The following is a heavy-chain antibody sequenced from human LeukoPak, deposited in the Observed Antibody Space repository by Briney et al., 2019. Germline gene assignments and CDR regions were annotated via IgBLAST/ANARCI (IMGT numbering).Heavy chain of an antibody. CDR1: GFTFSDYF. CDR2: IGPSSDNI. V-gene: IGHV3-11*06. Sequence: GGSLRLSCAASGFTFSDYFMSWVRQTPEKGLEWVSYIGPSSDNINYADSVKGRFTVSRDNAKNSLYLQMNSLRAEDTAVYYCARDSSKIVGATPYWGRGTLVTVSS. J-gene: IGHJ4*02. D-gene: IGHD1-26*01. CDR3: ARDSSKIVGATPY.